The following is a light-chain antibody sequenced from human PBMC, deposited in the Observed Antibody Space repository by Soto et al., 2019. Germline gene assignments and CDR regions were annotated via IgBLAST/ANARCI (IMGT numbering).Light chain of an antibody. CDR3: QQYGSLPFT. J-gene: IGKJ4*01. CDR1: QSVSSSY. V-gene: IGKV3-20*01. Sequence: DIVLTQSPGTLSLSPGEIATLSCRASQSVSSSYLARYQQKPGQAPWLLIYGASNRSTSIPDRFGGSGSGTDFTFTVSRLDPEDFAVYYCQQYGSLPFTFGGGTMAEIK. CDR2: GAS.